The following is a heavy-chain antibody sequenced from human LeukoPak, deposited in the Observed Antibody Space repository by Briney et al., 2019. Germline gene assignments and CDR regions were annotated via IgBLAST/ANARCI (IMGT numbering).Heavy chain of an antibody. Sequence: GGSLRLSCAASGFTFSSYSMNWVRQAPGKGLEWVSSISSSSSYIYYADSVKGRFTISRDNAKNSLYLQMNSLRAEDTAVYYCATRELGYCSSTSCYVGTTHPHYYMDVWGKGTTVTVSS. V-gene: IGHV3-21*01. D-gene: IGHD2-2*01. CDR1: GFTFSSYS. J-gene: IGHJ6*03. CDR2: ISSSSSYI. CDR3: ATRELGYCSSTSCYVGTTHPHYYMDV.